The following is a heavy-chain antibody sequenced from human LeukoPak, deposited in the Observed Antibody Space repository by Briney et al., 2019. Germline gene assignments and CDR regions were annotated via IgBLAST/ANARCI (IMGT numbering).Heavy chain of an antibody. V-gene: IGHV3-30*03. CDR2: LTGDGNT. D-gene: IGHD1-1*01. CDR3: ARLGLEVGGPNWFDP. Sequence: GRSLRLSCAASGFTFSSYGMHWVRQAPGKGLEWVSVLTGDGNTYYADSVKGRFTNSRDDSKNTLFLQMNSLRVEDTAVYYCARLGLEVGGPNWFDPWGQGTLVTVSS. CDR1: GFTFSSYG. J-gene: IGHJ5*02.